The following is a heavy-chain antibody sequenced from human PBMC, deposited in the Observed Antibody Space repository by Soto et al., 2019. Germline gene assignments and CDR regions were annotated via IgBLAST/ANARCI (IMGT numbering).Heavy chain of an antibody. CDR1: GYTFTSYA. D-gene: IGHD3-22*01. V-gene: IGHV1-3*05. J-gene: IGHJ4*02. Sequence: QVQLVQSGAEEKKSGASVKVSCKASGYTFTSYAMHWVRQAPGQRLEWMGWINAGNGNTKYSQKFQGRVTITRDTSASTAYMELSSLRSEDTAVYYCARSSGYYLIDDYWGQGTLVTVSS. CDR2: INAGNGNT. CDR3: ARSSGYYLIDDY.